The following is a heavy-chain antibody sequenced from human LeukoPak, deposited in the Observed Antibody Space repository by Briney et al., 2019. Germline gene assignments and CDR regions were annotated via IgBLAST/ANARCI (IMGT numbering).Heavy chain of an antibody. V-gene: IGHV3-23*01. CDR3: AKVRDGSGSYYKGRAFDI. CDR1: GFTFRSYA. D-gene: IGHD3-10*01. Sequence: PGGSLRLSCAASGFTFRSYAMSWVRQAPGKGLEWVSVISGSGGSTYYADSVKGRFTISRDNPKNTLFLHMTSLRAEDTAVYYCAKVRDGSGSYYKGRAFDIWGQGTTVTASS. J-gene: IGHJ3*02. CDR2: ISGSGGST.